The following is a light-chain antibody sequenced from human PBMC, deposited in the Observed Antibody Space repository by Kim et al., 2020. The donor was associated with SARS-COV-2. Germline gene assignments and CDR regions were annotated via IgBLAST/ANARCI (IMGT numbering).Light chain of an antibody. CDR1: ELGDKY. CDR2: QDS. Sequence: SVSPGQTATITCSGDELGDKYACWYQQKPGQSPVLVIYQDSKRPSGIPERFSGSNSGNTATLTISGTQTMDEADYYCQAWDNNIWVFGGGTQLTVL. J-gene: IGLJ3*02. CDR3: QAWDNNIWV. V-gene: IGLV3-1*01.